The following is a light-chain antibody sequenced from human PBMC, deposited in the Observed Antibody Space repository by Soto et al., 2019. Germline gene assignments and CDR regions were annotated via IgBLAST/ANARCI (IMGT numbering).Light chain of an antibody. CDR3: PQYDISPRT. CDR2: GSS. V-gene: IGKV3-20*01. J-gene: IGKJ1*01. Sequence: EIVLTQSPGTLSLSPGERATLSCRASQSLNSFYLAWYQQKPGQAPRLLIYGSSNRATGIPDRFSGSGSGTDFTLTISRLDPEDFAVYYCPQYDISPRTFRQGTKVDIK. CDR1: QSLNSFY.